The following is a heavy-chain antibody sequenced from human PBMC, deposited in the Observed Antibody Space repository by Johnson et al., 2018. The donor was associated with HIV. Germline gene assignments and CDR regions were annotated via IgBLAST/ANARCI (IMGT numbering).Heavy chain of an antibody. CDR3: AKGRLWMIDGDAFDI. V-gene: IGHV3-43D*03. CDR1: GFSFDDYA. D-gene: IGHD3-22*01. Sequence: EVQLMESGGVAVQPGGSLRLSCAASGFSFDDYAMHWVRQAPGKGLEWVSLISWDGGNAYYADSVKGRFIISRDNSKKSLYLQMNSLRVEDTALYYCAKGRLWMIDGDAFDIWGQGTMVTVSS. CDR2: ISWDGGNA. J-gene: IGHJ3*02.